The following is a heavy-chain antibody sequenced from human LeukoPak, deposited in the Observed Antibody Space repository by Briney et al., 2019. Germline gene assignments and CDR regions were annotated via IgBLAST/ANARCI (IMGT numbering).Heavy chain of an antibody. Sequence: PSQTLSLTCTVSGGSISSGGYYYWGWIRQHPGKGLEWIGYIYYSGGTYYNPSLKSRVSISVDTSKNQFSLKLSSVTAADTAVYYCARADQGGSTWAVAHYFDHWGQGTLVTVSS. CDR3: ARADQGGSTWAVAHYFDH. CDR2: IYYSGGT. J-gene: IGHJ4*02. V-gene: IGHV4-31*03. D-gene: IGHD6-13*01. CDR1: GGSISSGGYY.